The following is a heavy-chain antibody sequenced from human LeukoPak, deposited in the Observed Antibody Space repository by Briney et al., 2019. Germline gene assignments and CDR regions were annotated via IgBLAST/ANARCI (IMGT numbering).Heavy chain of an antibody. D-gene: IGHD2-15*01. CDR3: ARDCPYCRGGSCNPCSP. Sequence: SETLSLTCTVSGGSIGSYYWRWIRQPPGKGLEWIGYIYYSGSTNYNPSLKSRVTISVDTSKNQFSLKLSSVIAADTAAYYWARDCPYCRGGSCNPCSPWGQGTLVTVSS. J-gene: IGHJ5*02. CDR1: GGSIGSYY. V-gene: IGHV4-59*01. CDR2: IYYSGST.